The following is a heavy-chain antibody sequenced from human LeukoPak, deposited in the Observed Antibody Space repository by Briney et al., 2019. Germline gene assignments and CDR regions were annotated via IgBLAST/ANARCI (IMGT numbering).Heavy chain of an antibody. CDR3: ARDVIQARYFDY. CDR1: GGTFSSYA. V-gene: IGHV1-69*13. Sequence: SVKVSCKASGGTFSSYAISWVRQAPGQGLEWMGGIIPIFGTANYAQEFQSRVTITADESTSTAYMELSSLRSEDTAVYYCARDVIQARYFDYWGQGTLVTVSS. CDR2: IIPIFGTA. J-gene: IGHJ4*02. D-gene: IGHD5-18*01.